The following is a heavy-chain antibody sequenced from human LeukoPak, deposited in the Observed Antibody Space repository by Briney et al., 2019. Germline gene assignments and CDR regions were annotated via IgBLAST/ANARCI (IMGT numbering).Heavy chain of an antibody. CDR1: GFTFTIYG. CDR2: IRYDGSNK. V-gene: IGHV3-30*02. D-gene: IGHD5-18*01. CDR3: AKVVGYSYVGVYYFDY. Sequence: GGSLRLSCAASGFTFTIYGMHWVRQAPGKGLEWVAFIRYDGSNKYYADSVKGRFTISRDNSKNTLYLQMNSLRAEDTAVYYCAKVVGYSYVGVYYFDYWGQGTLVTVSS. J-gene: IGHJ4*02.